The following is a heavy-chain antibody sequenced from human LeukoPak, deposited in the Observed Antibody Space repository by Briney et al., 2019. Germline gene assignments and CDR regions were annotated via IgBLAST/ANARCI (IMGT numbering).Heavy chain of an antibody. J-gene: IGHJ4*02. CDR2: IAYDGSNE. V-gene: IGHV3-30*04. D-gene: IGHD3-3*01. Sequence: GGSLRLSCVVSGFTFTNYGMHWVSQAPGKGLDWVASIAYDGSNENYAESVKGRFTISRDNSKNTLYLQLNSLRAEDTAVYYCARPSGSVTIFGVVDYFDYWGQGSLVTVSS. CDR1: GFTFTNYG. CDR3: ARPSGSVTIFGVVDYFDY.